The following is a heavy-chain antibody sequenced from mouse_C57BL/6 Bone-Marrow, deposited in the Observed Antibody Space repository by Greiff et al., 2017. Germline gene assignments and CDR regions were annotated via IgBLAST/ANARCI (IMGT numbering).Heavy chain of an antibody. CDR2: INYDGSST. V-gene: IGHV5-16*01. D-gene: IGHD1-1*01. J-gene: IGHJ1*03. CDR3: ARDSGSSYWYFDV. CDR1: GFTFSDYY. Sequence: DVMLVESEGGLVQPGSSMKLSCTASGFTFSDYYMAWVRQVPEKGLEWVANINYDGSSTYYLDSLKSRFIFSRDNAKNILYLQMSSLKSEDTATYYCARDSGSSYWYFDVWGTGTTVTVSS.